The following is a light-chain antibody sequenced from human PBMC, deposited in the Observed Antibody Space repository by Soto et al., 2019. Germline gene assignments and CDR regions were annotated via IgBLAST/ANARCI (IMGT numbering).Light chain of an antibody. J-gene: IGKJ4*01. CDR1: QSVSSSF. CDR3: QQYGSSPVT. Sequence: EIVLTQSPCTLSLSPGEGGTLSCRASQSVSSSFLAWYQQKPGQAPRLLIYGASSRATGIPDRFSGSGSGTDFTLTISRLEPEDFAVYYCQQYGSSPVTFGGGTKVEIK. CDR2: GAS. V-gene: IGKV3-20*01.